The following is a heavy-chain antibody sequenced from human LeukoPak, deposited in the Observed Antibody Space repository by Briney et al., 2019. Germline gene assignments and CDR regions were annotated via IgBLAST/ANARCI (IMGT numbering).Heavy chain of an antibody. CDR1: GFTFSSYW. CDR2: LNTDGSTT. V-gene: IGHV3-74*01. CDR3: AREGGAVAGPSDY. D-gene: IGHD6-19*01. Sequence: PGGSLRLSCAASGFTFSSYWMHWVRQTPGKGLVWVSRLNTDGSTTNYADSVKGRFTISRDNAKNTLYLQMSSLRAEDTAVYYCAREGGAVAGPSDYWGQGTLVTVSS. J-gene: IGHJ4*02.